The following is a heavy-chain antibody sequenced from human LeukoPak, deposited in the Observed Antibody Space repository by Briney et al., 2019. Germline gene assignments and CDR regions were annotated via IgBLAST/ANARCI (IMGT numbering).Heavy chain of an antibody. J-gene: IGHJ5*02. V-gene: IGHV3-21*01. CDR3: ARDQDSSRRVDP. CDR1: GFTFSSYS. Sequence: GGSLRLSCAASGFTFSSYSMNWVRQAPGKGLEWVSSISSSSSYIYYADSVKGRFTISRDNAKNSLYLQMNSLRAEDTAVYYCARDQDSSRRVDPWGQGTLVTVSS. CDR2: ISSSSSYI. D-gene: IGHD6-13*01.